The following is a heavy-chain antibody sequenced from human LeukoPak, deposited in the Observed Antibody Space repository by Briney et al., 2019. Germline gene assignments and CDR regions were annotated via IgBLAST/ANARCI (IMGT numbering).Heavy chain of an antibody. D-gene: IGHD2-15*01. CDR3: AVTAATWAIYYFDY. Sequence: GASVEVSCKASGYTFTSYDISWVRQATGQGLEWMGWMNPNSGNTGYAQKFQGRVTMTRNTSISTAYMELSSLRSEDTAVYYCAVTAATWAIYYFDYWGQGTLVTVSS. CDR2: MNPNSGNT. CDR1: GYTFTSYD. J-gene: IGHJ4*02. V-gene: IGHV1-8*01.